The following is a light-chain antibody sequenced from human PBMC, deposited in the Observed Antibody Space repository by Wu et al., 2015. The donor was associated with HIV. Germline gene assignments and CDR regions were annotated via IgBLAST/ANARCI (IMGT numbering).Light chain of an antibody. J-gene: IGKJ1*01. V-gene: IGKV3-15*01. Sequence: EIVLTQSPGTLSLSPGERATLSCRASQRVSSTSLAWYQQKPGQAPRLLIYGISTRATGVPARFSGSGSGTEFTLTISSMQSEDFAVYYCQQYNNWLPVTFGQGTKVEIK. CDR1: QRVSST. CDR3: QQYNNWLPVT. CDR2: GIS.